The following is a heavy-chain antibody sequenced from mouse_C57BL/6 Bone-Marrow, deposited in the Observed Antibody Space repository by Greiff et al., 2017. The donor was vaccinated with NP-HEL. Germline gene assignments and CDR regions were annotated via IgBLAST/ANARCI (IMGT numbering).Heavy chain of an antibody. CDR3: TRPTGTYYAMDY. V-gene: IGHV1-69*02. CDR2: IYPSDSYT. D-gene: IGHD4-1*01. Sequence: LVESGAELVRPGASVKLSCKASGYTFTNYWINWVKQRPGQGLEWIGNIYPSDSYTNYNQKFKDKATLTVDKFSNTAYMQLSSPTSEDSAVYYCTRPTGTYYAMDYWGQGTSVTVSS. J-gene: IGHJ4*01. CDR1: GYTFTNYW.